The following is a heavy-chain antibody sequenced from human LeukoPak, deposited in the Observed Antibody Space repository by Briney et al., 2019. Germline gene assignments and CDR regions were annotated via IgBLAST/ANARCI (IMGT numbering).Heavy chain of an antibody. J-gene: IGHJ5*02. Sequence: ASVKVSCKASGYTFTSYGISWVRQAPGQGLEWMGWISAYNGNTNYAQKLQGRVTMTTDTSTSTAYMELRSLRSDDTAVYCCARYPVVVTDNWFDPWGQGTLVTVSS. V-gene: IGHV1-18*01. CDR3: ARYPVVVTDNWFDP. CDR1: GYTFTSYG. CDR2: ISAYNGNT. D-gene: IGHD2-21*02.